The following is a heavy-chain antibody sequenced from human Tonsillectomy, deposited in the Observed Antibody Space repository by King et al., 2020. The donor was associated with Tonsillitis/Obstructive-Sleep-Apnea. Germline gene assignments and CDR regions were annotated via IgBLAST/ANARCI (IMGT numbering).Heavy chain of an antibody. CDR2: IYYSGST. CDR1: GGSVSSGSYY. CDR3: ARATIAAAGTGEYYFDY. Sequence: VQLQESGPGLVKPSETLSLTCTVSGGSVSSGSYYWSWIRQPPGKGLEWIGYIYYSGSTNYNPSLKSRVTIPVDTSKNQFSLKLTSVTAADTAVYYCARATIAAAGTGEYYFDYWGQGTLVTVSS. V-gene: IGHV4-61*01. J-gene: IGHJ4*02. D-gene: IGHD6-13*01.